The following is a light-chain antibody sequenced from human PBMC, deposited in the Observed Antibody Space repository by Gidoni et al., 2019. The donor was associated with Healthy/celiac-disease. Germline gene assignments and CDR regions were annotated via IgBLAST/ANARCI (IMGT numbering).Light chain of an antibody. V-gene: IGLV2-23*02. CDR3: CSYAGSSWV. J-gene: IGLJ3*02. CDR2: EVS. CDR1: SSDVGSYNL. Sequence: HSALTHPASVSVSPGQSITISCTGTSSDVGSYNLVSWYQQHPGKAPKLMIYEVSKRPAGVSNRFSGSKSGNTASLTISGLQAEDEADYYCCSYAGSSWVFGGGTKLTVL.